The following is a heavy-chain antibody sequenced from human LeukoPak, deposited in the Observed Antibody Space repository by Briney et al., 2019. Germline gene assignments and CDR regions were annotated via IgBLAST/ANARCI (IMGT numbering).Heavy chain of an antibody. CDR2: IDGPSDSI. CDR3: ARLVCTTIPCYGKFYFDY. V-gene: IGHV3-21*06. D-gene: IGHD1-1*01. Sequence: GGSLRLSCAASGFIFSKYAMEWVRQAPGKGLEWVSSIDGPSDSIYYADSVKGRFTISRDDAKNSVYLQMNSLRAEDTGIYYCARLVCTTIPCYGKFYFDYWGQGTLVPVAS. J-gene: IGHJ4*02. CDR1: GFIFSKYA.